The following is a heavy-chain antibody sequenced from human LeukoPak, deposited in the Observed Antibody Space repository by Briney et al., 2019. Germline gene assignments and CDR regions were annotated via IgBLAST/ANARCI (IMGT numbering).Heavy chain of an antibody. V-gene: IGHV3-48*04. Sequence: GGSLRLSCAASGFTFSPYSIDWVRQAPGKWLEWTSYISSSSSTIDFADSVKGRFTISRDNARNSVYLHMNSLRAEDTAVYYCARVLTSSYAADLRGQGTLVTVSS. J-gene: IGHJ5*02. CDR2: ISSSSSTI. D-gene: IGHD3-16*01. CDR3: ARVLTSSYAADL. CDR1: GFTFSPYS.